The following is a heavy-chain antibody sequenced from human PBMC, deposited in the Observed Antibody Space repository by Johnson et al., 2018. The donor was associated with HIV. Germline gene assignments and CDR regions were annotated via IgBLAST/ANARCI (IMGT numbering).Heavy chain of an antibody. J-gene: IGHJ3*02. D-gene: IGHD3-3*01. CDR2: ISYDGSNK. V-gene: IGHV3-30*04. CDR1: EFTFRNYA. Sequence: VQLVESGGGVVQPGRSLRIYCAVYEFTFRNYAMHWVRLGPGKGLQWVAVISYDGSNKYYADSVKGRFTISRDNAKNSLYLQMNSLRAEDTAVYYCAGSPSEWDAFDIWGQGTMLTVSS. CDR3: AGSPSEWDAFDI.